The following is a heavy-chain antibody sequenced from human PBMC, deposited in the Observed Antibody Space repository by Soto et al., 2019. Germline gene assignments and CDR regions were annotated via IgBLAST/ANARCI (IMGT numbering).Heavy chain of an antibody. CDR1: GGTFSSFT. Sequence: ASVKVSCKASGGTFSSFTISWVRQAPGQGLEWMGRIIPIIGRPNYAQKFQGRVTITADISTTTAYMDLNSLRSEDTAVYYCARDDPRILVVPAAISWFDPWGQGTLVTVSS. J-gene: IGHJ5*02. CDR2: IIPIIGRP. V-gene: IGHV1-69*08. D-gene: IGHD2-2*01. CDR3: ARDDPRILVVPAAISWFDP.